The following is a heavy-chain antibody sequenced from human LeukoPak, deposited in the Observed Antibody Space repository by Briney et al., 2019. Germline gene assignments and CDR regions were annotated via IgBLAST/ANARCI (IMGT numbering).Heavy chain of an antibody. D-gene: IGHD1-1*01. Sequence: GGSLRLSCAASGFTFSSYAMHWVRQAPGKGREWVAVISYDGSNKYYADSVKGRFTISRDNSKNTLYLQMNSLRAEDTAVYYCARDGARYNWNDVYYYYYMDVWGKGTTVTVSS. CDR2: ISYDGSNK. CDR1: GFTFSSYA. CDR3: ARDGARYNWNDVYYYYYMDV. J-gene: IGHJ6*03. V-gene: IGHV3-30*01.